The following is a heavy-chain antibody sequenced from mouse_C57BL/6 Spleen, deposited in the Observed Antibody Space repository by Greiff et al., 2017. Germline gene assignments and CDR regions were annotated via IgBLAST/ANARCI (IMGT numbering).Heavy chain of an antibody. V-gene: IGHV10-1*01. CDR3: VRHGYGDWYFDV. CDR2: IRSKSNNYAT. CDR1: GFSFNTYA. Sequence: EVQRVESGGGLVQPKGSLKLSCAASGFSFNTYAMNWVRQAPGKGLEWVARIRSKSNNYATYYADSVKDRFTISREDSESMLYLQMNNLKTEDTAMYYCVRHGYGDWYFDVWGTGTTVTVSS. J-gene: IGHJ1*03. D-gene: IGHD2-2*01.